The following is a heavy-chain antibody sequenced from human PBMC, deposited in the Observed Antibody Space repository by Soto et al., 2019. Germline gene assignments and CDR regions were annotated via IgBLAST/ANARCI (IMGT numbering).Heavy chain of an antibody. V-gene: IGHV4-39*01. CDR1: CGSISSSSYD. CDR2: VVYSGSS. J-gene: IGHJ4*02. D-gene: IGHD1-26*01. CDR3: ARHQYAVGHDY. Sequence: QLQLQESVPGLVKPSETLSLTCTVSCGSISSSSYDWGWIRQPPGKGLEWIGSVVYSGSSYYNPSIASRVTISINTSKTQFSLKLSSVTATATAVYYCARHQYAVGHDYWGQGTLVIVS.